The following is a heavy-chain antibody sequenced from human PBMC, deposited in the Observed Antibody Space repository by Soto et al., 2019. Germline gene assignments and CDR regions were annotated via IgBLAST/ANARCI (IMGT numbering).Heavy chain of an antibody. Sequence: EVHLLESGGGLVQPGGSLRLSCAASGFSFSNYGMTWVRQAPGKGLEWVSSVSADGQTTYYADSVRGRFTISRDSSKGTLYLQMDSLRADDTAVYYCAKEASVPSLGEFWYFDLWGRGTHVTVSS. V-gene: IGHV3-23*01. CDR2: VSADGQTT. CDR3: AKEASVPSLGEFWYFDL. J-gene: IGHJ2*01. CDR1: GFSFSNYG. D-gene: IGHD3-10*01.